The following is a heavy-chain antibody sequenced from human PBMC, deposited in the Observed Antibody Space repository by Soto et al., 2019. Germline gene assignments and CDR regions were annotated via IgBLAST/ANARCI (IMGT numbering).Heavy chain of an antibody. D-gene: IGHD2-15*01. Sequence: DVQLLESGGGLVQPEGSLRLSCAASGFTFSSYAMGWVRQGPGKGLEWVAVVSIGGSTDYADSVRGRFTISRDNSKNTLSLQINSLTAEATAVYFCAKRRGAGGHFDYWGQGALVTVSS. J-gene: IGHJ4*02. CDR3: AKRRGAGGHFDY. CDR1: GFTFSSYA. V-gene: IGHV3-23*01. CDR2: VSIGGST.